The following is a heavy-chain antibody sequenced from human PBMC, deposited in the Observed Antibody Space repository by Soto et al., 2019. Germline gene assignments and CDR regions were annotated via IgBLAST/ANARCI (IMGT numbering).Heavy chain of an antibody. D-gene: IGHD3-22*01. V-gene: IGHV1-69*01. CDR3: ARDVPLNYYDSTYSYYALDV. CDR1: GGAFSGHA. Sequence: QVHLVQSGAEVKKPGSWVKVSCKASGGAFSGHAISWLRQAPGQGLEWMGQIIPFFKGTKYAQKFQGRVTITADDSTSTAYMDLSSLTAEDTAVYYCARDVPLNYYDSTYSYYALDVWGQGTTVTVSS. CDR2: IIPFFKGT. J-gene: IGHJ6*02.